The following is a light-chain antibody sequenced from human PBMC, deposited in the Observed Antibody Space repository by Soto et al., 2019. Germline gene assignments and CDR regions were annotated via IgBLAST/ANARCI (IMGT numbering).Light chain of an antibody. J-gene: IGKJ5*01. CDR2: DAS. V-gene: IGKV3-11*01. CDR3: QQRSNWIT. Sequence: EIVLTQSPPTLSLSPGERATLSCRASQSVSSYLACYQQKPSQAPRLLISDASNRATGIPARFSGNGSGTDFTLTISSREPEDFAVYYCQQRSNWITFGQGTRLGIK. CDR1: QSVSSY.